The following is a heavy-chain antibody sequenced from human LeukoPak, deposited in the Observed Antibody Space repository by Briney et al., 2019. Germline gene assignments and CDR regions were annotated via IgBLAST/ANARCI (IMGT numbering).Heavy chain of an antibody. CDR3: ARGGSPPEALGDTFDI. V-gene: IGHV3-74*01. J-gene: IGHJ3*02. CDR2: ISGDGRIT. CDR1: RFTFSNYW. Sequence: PGGSLRLSCAASRFTFSNYWMHWVRQGPGKGLVWVSRISGDGRITRNADSVKGRFSISRDNAKNTLYLQMNSLRAEDTAVYYCARGGSPPEALGDTFDIWGQETMVTVSS. D-gene: IGHD1-26*01.